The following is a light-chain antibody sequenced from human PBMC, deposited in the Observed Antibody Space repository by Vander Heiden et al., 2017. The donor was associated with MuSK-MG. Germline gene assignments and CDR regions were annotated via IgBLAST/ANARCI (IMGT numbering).Light chain of an antibody. J-gene: IGLJ2*01. Sequence: NFMLTQPHSVSQSPGKTVTISCTRSSVSIASNDVQWYQQRPGSSPTTVIYEDNQRPSGVPDRFSGSIDSSSNSAALTISGLKTEDDSDDYCQSYDSSSRVFGGGTKLTVL. CDR2: EDN. CDR3: QSYDSSSRV. CDR1: SVSIASND. V-gene: IGLV6-57*01.